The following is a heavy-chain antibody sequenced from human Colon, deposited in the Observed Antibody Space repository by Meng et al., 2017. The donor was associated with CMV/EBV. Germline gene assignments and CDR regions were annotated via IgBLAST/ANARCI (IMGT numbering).Heavy chain of an antibody. J-gene: IGHJ6*02. CDR1: GFTFDDSA. CDR3: AKANCSSISCYQDHYYGMDV. CDR2: ISRNGGST. V-gene: IGHV3-9*01. D-gene: IGHD2-2*01. Sequence: SLKISCAASGFTFDDSAMHWVRQVPGKGLEWVSSISRNGGSTGYADSVKGRITISRDNAKKSLYLQMNSLRAEDTALYYCAKANCSSISCYQDHYYGMDVWGQGTTVTVSS.